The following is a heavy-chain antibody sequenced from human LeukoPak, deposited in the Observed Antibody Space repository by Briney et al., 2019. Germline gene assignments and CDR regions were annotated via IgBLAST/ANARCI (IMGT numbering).Heavy chain of an antibody. D-gene: IGHD4-23*01. Sequence: GGSLRLSCAASGFTFSDYSMNWVRQAPGKGLEWVSYISSSSSTIYYADSVKGRFTISRDNAKNSLYLQMNSLRAEDTAVYYCARDGKYDYYYYYMDVWGKGPTVTVSS. CDR3: ARDGKYDYYYYYMDV. V-gene: IGHV3-48*01. CDR2: ISSSSSTI. CDR1: GFTFSDYS. J-gene: IGHJ6*03.